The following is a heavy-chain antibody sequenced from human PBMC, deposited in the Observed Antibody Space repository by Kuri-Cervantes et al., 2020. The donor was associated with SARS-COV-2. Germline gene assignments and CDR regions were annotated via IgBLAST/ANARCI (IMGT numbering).Heavy chain of an antibody. J-gene: IGHJ4*02. CDR2: ISAYNGNT. CDR1: GGTFSSYA. V-gene: IGHV1-18*01. CDR3: ARDNLPQTGTDY. Sequence: ASVKVSCKASGGTFSSYAISWVRQAPGQGLEWVGWISAYNGNTNYAQKLQGRVTMTTDTSTSTAYMELRSLRSDDTAVYYCARDNLPQTGTDYWGQGTLVTVSS. D-gene: IGHD3-9*01.